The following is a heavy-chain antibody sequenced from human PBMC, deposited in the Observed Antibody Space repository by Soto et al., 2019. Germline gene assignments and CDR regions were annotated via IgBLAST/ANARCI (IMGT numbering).Heavy chain of an antibody. CDR2: INHSGGT. J-gene: IGHJ6*03. CDR3: ARGQRKGRSSSVVIYYYMDV. Sequence: WETLSLTCAVYGGSFSGYYWTWIRQPPGKGLEWIGEINHSGGTNYNPSLKSRVTISVDTSKNQFSLKLSSVTAADTAVYYCARGQRKGRSSSVVIYYYMDVWGKGTTVTVSS. CDR1: GGSFSGYY. D-gene: IGHD6-6*01. V-gene: IGHV4-34*01.